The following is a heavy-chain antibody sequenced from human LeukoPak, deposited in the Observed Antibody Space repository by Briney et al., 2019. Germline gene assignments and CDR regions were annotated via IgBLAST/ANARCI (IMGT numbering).Heavy chain of an antibody. CDR2: IGTGGST. D-gene: IGHD3-22*01. CDR3: TKGQRANSGYFYFDC. Sequence: PGGSLRLSCAASGFTFSSYAMRWVRQVPGKGLEWVSAIGTGGSTYYADSVKGRFTISRDNSMDTLYLQMNNLRVEDTAIYYCTKGQRANSGYFYFDCWGQGTLVTVSS. CDR1: GFTFSSYA. J-gene: IGHJ4*02. V-gene: IGHV3-23*01.